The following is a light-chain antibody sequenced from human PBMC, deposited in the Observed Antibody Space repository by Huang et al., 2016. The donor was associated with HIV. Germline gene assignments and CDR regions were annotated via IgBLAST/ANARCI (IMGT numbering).Light chain of an antibody. Sequence: EIVLTPSSGTLALSPAERATLSCRVSQSVSSSHLAWYQQKAGQSPRLLIYGASSRASGTPDRFSGSGSGTDFTLTISRLDPEDFAVYYCQQYGTSTSTFGQGTRVEIK. CDR1: QSVSSSH. V-gene: IGKV3-20*01. CDR2: GAS. CDR3: QQYGTSTST. J-gene: IGKJ1*01.